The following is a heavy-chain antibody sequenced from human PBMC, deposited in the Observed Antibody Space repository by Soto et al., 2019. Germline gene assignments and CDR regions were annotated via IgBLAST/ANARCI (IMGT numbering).Heavy chain of an antibody. CDR1: GFAFQTYT. V-gene: IGHV3-21*01. CDR2: ITISGNYI. D-gene: IGHD2-8*01. J-gene: IGHJ5*02. Sequence: EGQLVESGGGLVKPGGSLRLSCAASGFAFQTYTMEWLRQPPGKGLEWVSSITISGNYIYYADSVKGRFTISRENGRNSVYLQMNSLRAEDTAVYYCAKVGVLRTNFRWFDLWGQGTLVPVSS. CDR3: AKVGVLRTNFRWFDL.